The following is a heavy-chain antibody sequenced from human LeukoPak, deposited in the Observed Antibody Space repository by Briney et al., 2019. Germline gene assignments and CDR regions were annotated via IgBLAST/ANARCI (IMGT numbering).Heavy chain of an antibody. CDR1: GYSFATYW. CDR3: ARNYWRSGWRDAFDI. J-gene: IGHJ3*02. V-gene: IGHV5-51*01. D-gene: IGHD6-19*01. CDR2: FHPGDSDA. Sequence: GESLKISCSASGYSFATYWIARVRQMPDKRLEWMGMFHPGDSDARYSPSFEGQVTISADKSISTAYLQWSSLKASDTAMYYCARNYWRSGWRDAFDIWGQGTMVTVSS.